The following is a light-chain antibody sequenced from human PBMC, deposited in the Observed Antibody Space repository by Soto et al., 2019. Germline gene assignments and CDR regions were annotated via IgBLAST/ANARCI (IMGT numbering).Light chain of an antibody. Sequence: DIQMTQSPSTLSASVGDRVTITCRASQTITSWLAWYQQKPGKAPKFLIYDASTLETGVPSRFSGSGSGTEFTLTISSLQPDDFATYYCLHYSTYPLTFGGGTRVDI. CDR2: DAS. V-gene: IGKV1-5*01. J-gene: IGKJ4*01. CDR1: QTITSW. CDR3: LHYSTYPLT.